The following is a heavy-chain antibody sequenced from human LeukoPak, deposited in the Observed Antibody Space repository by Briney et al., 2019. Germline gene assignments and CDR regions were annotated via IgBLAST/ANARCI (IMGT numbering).Heavy chain of an antibody. CDR3: ARVYGDYGYFDY. CDR2: ISYDGSNK. D-gene: IGHD4-17*01. Sequence: PGRSLRLSCAASGFTFSSYAMHWVRQAPGKGLEWVAVISYDGSNKYYADSVKGRFTISRDNSKNTLYPQMNSLRAEDTAVYYCARVYGDYGYFDYWGQGTLVTVSS. CDR1: GFTFSSYA. V-gene: IGHV3-30-3*01. J-gene: IGHJ4*02.